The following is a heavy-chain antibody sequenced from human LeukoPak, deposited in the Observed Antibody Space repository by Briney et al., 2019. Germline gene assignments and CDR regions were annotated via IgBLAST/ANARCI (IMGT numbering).Heavy chain of an antibody. Sequence: GGSLRLSCAASGFTFSSYSMNWVRQAPGKGLEWVSAISGSGDSTYYADSVKGRFTISRDNSKNTLYLQMNSLRAEDTAVYYCAKTQRITIFGVVIRHSNWFDPWGQGTLVTVSS. J-gene: IGHJ5*02. V-gene: IGHV3-23*01. CDR2: ISGSGDST. CDR3: AKTQRITIFGVVIRHSNWFDP. D-gene: IGHD3-3*01. CDR1: GFTFSSYS.